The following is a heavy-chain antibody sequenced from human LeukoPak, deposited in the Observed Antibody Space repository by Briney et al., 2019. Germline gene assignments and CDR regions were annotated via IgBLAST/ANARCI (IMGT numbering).Heavy chain of an antibody. V-gene: IGHV1-2*02. J-gene: IGHJ3*02. D-gene: IGHD3-10*01. CDR3: ARDEFGERAFDI. CDR2: INPNSGGT. CDR1: GYTFTGYY. Sequence: ASVKVSCKASGYTFTGYYMHWVRQAPGQGLEGMGWINPNSGGTNYAQKFQGRVTMTRDTSISTAYMELSRLRSDDTAVYYCARDEFGERAFDIRGQGTMVTVSS.